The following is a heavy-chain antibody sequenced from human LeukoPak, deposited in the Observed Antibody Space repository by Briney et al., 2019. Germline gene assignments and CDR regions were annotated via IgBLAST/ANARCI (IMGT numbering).Heavy chain of an antibody. CDR3: GVLPAATMLRDY. CDR1: RFPFSTYG. J-gene: IGHJ4*02. Sequence: QAGGSLRLSCAASRFPFSTYGTHWVRQAPGKGLEWVAVTWDDGISRTYADSVKGRFTISRDNSHNTLYLEMNSLRAEDTAVYYCGVLPAATMLRDYWGQGTLVTVSS. CDR2: TWDDGISR. V-gene: IGHV3-33*01. D-gene: IGHD2-2*01.